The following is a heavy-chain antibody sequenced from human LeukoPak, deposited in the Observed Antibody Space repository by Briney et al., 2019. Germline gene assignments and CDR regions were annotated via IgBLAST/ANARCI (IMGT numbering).Heavy chain of an antibody. D-gene: IGHD3-10*01. J-gene: IGHJ4*02. CDR3: ARDPGDSTMVRGVGLYDV. V-gene: IGHV4-59*01. CDR1: GGSISTYY. CDR2: IYYSGST. Sequence: PSETLSLTCTVSGGSISTYYWSWIRQPPGKALEWIGYIYYSGSTNYNPSLKSRVTISVDTSKNQFSLKLSSVTAADTAVYYCARDPGDSTMVRGVGLYDVWGQGTLVTVSS.